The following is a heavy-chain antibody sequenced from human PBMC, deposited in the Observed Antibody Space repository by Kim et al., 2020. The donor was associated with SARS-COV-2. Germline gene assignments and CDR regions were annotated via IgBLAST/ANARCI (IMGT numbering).Heavy chain of an antibody. CDR1: GGTFSSYA. J-gene: IGHJ6*02. CDR2: IIPIFGTA. D-gene: IGHD5-12*01. Sequence: SVKVSCKASGGTFSSYAISWVRQAPGQGLEWMGGIIPIFGTANYAQKFQGRVTITADKSTSTAYMELSSLRSEDTAVYYCARDTLAVLRGYQDYYGMDVWGQGTTVTVSS. CDR3: ARDTLAVLRGYQDYYGMDV. V-gene: IGHV1-69*06.